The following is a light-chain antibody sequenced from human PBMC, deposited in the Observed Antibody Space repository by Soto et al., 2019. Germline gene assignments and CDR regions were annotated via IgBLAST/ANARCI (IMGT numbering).Light chain of an antibody. V-gene: IGLV4-69*01. CDR3: QNWGTGIAYV. J-gene: IGLJ1*01. CDR2: LNSDGSH. CDR1: SGHSSYA. Sequence: QPVLTQSPSASASLGASVKLTCTLSSGHSSYAIAWHQQQPEKGPRYLMKLNSDGSHSKGDGIPDRFSGSSSGAERYLTISSLQSEDEADYYCQNWGTGIAYVFGTGTKLTVL.